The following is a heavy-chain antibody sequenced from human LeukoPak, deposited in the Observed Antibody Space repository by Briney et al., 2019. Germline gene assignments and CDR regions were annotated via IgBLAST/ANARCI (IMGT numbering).Heavy chain of an antibody. V-gene: IGHV3-73*01. CDR3: GSMGVSDY. D-gene: IGHD3-16*01. J-gene: IGHJ4*02. CDR1: GFTFSGSA. CDR2: IRSKANSYAT. Sequence: GGSLRLSCAASGFTFSGSAMHWVRQASGKGGEWVGRIRSKANSYATAYAASVKGRFTISRDDSKNTAYLQMNSLKTEDTAVYYCGSMGVSDYWGQGTLVTVSS.